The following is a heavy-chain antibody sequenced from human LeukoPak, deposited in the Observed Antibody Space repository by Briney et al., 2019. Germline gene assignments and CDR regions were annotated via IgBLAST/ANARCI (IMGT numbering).Heavy chain of an antibody. Sequence: ASVKVSCKASGGTFSSYAISWVRQAPGQGLEWMGGIIPIFGTANYAQKFQGRGTITTDESTSTAYMELSSLRSEDTAVYYCAYAEEGRFDYWGQGTLVTVSS. J-gene: IGHJ4*02. CDR2: IIPIFGTA. D-gene: IGHD2-2*01. V-gene: IGHV1-69*05. CDR1: GGTFSSYA. CDR3: AYAEEGRFDY.